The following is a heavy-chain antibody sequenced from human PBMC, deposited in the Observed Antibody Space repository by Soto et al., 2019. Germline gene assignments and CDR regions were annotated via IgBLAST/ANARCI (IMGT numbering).Heavy chain of an antibody. J-gene: IGHJ1*01. D-gene: IGHD6-13*01. CDR2: INWNSGSI. Sequence: PGGSLRLSCVASGFTFRSYAMSWVRQAPGKGLEWVSGINWNSGSIGYADSVKGRFAISRDNAKNSLHLQMNSLRAEDTAFYYCVKDESINWYSGHFRHWGQGTLVTVSS. CDR3: VKDESINWYSGHFRH. V-gene: IGHV3-9*01. CDR1: GFTFRSYA.